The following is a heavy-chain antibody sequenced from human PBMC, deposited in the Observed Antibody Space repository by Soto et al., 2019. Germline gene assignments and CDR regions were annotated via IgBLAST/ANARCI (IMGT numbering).Heavy chain of an antibody. J-gene: IGHJ6*02. D-gene: IGHD3-3*01. V-gene: IGHV1-18*04. CDR3: ARDLYYDFWSGYHPRGGMDV. Sequence: QVQLVQSGAEVKKPGASVKVSCKASGNTFTSYGISWVRQAPGQGLEWMGWITAYNGNTNYAQKLQGRVTMTTDTSTSTAYMELRSLRSDDTAVYYCARDLYYDFWSGYHPRGGMDVWGQGTTVTVSS. CDR2: ITAYNGNT. CDR1: GNTFTSYG.